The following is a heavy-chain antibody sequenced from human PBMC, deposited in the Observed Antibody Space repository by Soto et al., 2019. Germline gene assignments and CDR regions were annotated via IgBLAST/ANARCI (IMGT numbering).Heavy chain of an antibody. D-gene: IGHD3-10*01. J-gene: IGHJ4*02. CDR3: ARVRRYYYGSGSYYNDHFFDY. Sequence: PSETLSLTCAVYGGSFSGYYWSWIRQPPGKGLEWIGEINHSGSTNYNPSLKSRVTISVDTSKNQFSLKLSSVTAADTAVYYCARVRRYYYGSGSYYNDHFFDYWGQGTLVTVSS. CDR1: GGSFSGYY. CDR2: INHSGST. V-gene: IGHV4-34*01.